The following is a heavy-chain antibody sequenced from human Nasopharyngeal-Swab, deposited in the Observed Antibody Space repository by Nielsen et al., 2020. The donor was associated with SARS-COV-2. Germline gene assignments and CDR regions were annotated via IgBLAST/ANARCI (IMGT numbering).Heavy chain of an antibody. CDR2: INPYSGDT. D-gene: IGHD1-26*01. CDR1: GYTFTDYY. CDR3: AREDIVGANFDY. V-gene: IGHV1-2*02. Sequence: ASVKVSCKTSGYTFTDYYIHWVRQVPGQGLEWVGCINPYSGDTKYAQKFQGRVAMTRDTSTSTVYMEVSSLRSEDTAVYYCAREDIVGANFDYWGQGTLVTVSS. J-gene: IGHJ4*02.